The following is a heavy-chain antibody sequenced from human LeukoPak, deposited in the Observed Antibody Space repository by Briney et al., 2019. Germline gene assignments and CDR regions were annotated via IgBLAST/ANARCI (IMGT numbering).Heavy chain of an antibody. Sequence: PGGSLRLSCAASGFTFSSFAMSWVRQAPGKGLEWVSSISSSGRGTYYAASVKGRFTISRDTSKNTLYLQMTSLRAEDTAFYYCAKDGPYSGNDLARWGQGTLVTVSS. D-gene: IGHD5-12*01. V-gene: IGHV3-23*01. J-gene: IGHJ4*02. CDR1: GFTFSSFA. CDR3: AKDGPYSGNDLAR. CDR2: ISSSGRGT.